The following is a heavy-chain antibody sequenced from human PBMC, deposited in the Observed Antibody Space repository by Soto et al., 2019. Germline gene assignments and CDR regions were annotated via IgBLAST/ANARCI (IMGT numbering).Heavy chain of an antibody. Sequence: PGGSLRLSCAASGFTFSNAWMSWVRQTPEKGLEWVGRIKSKADGGTTDYAAPVKGGFTISRDDSENTLYLQMNSLKAEDTAVYYCTTVIGGSSGYYRGGFDYWGQGILVTVSS. J-gene: IGHJ4*02. CDR2: IKSKADGGTT. CDR3: TTVIGGSSGYYRGGFDY. V-gene: IGHV3-15*01. D-gene: IGHD3-22*01. CDR1: GFTFSNAW.